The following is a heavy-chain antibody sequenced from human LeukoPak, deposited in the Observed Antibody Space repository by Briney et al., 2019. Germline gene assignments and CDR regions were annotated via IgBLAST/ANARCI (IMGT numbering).Heavy chain of an antibody. CDR2: IKQDGSEK. CDR1: GFTFSSYW. Sequence: GGSLRLSCAASGFTFSSYWMSWIRQAPGRGLEWVANIKQDGSEKYYADSVKGRFTISRDNAKNSLYLQMNSLRVEDAAMYYCAADSGGSRYWGQGTLATVSS. D-gene: IGHD2-15*01. CDR3: AADSGGSRY. J-gene: IGHJ4*02. V-gene: IGHV3-7*01.